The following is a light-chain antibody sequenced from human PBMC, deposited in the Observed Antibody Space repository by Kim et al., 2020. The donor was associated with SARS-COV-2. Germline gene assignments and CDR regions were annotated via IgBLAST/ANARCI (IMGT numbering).Light chain of an antibody. CDR3: QQYYTYPRT. Sequence: APTGDRVTIACRASQGVSTYLAWYQQQPGKAPKLLIYGASSLQPGVPSRFSGSGSGTDFTLTITYLQSDDFATYYCQQYYTYPRTFGQGTKVDIK. J-gene: IGKJ1*01. CDR2: GAS. CDR1: QGVSTY. V-gene: IGKV1-8*01.